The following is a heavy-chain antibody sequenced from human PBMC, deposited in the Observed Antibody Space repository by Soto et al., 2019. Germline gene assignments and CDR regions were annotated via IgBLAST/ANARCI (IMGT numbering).Heavy chain of an antibody. CDR3: ARRIDGYSRD. D-gene: IGHD5-12*01. CDR2: IISISSST. CDR1: GFTFSSYA. V-gene: IGHV3-48*01. J-gene: IGHJ4*02. Sequence: GGSLRLSCAASGFTFSSYAMSWVRQAPGKGLELVSFIISISSSTYYADSVRGRFTIFRDNAKNSLYLQMNSLRVEDTAVYHCARRIDGYSRDWCPGTLVTVSS.